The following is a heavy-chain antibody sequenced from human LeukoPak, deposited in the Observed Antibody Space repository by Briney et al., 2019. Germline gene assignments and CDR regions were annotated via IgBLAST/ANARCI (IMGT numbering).Heavy chain of an antibody. D-gene: IGHD2-2*01. V-gene: IGHV1-46*01. Sequence: ASVKVSCKASGYTFTSYYMHWVRQAPGQGLEWMGIINPSGGSTSYAQKFQGRVTMTRDMSTSTVYMELSSLRSEDTAVYYCARPYCSSTSCYYFDYWGQGTLVIVSS. CDR2: INPSGGST. CDR1: GYTFTSYY. J-gene: IGHJ4*02. CDR3: ARPYCSSTSCYYFDY.